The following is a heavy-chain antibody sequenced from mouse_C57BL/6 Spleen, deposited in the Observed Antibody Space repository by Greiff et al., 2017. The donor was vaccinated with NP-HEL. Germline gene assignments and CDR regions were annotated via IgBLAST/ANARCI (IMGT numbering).Heavy chain of an antibody. D-gene: IGHD1-1*01. J-gene: IGHJ1*03. Sequence: QVQLQQSGAELVKPGASVKISCKASGYAFSSYWMNWVKQRPGKGLEWIGQIYPGDGDTNYNGKFKGKATLTADKSSSTAYMQLSSLTSEDSAVYFCARLGTTVVATDVWGTGTTVTVSS. CDR3: ARLGTTVVATDV. V-gene: IGHV1-80*01. CDR1: GYAFSSYW. CDR2: IYPGDGDT.